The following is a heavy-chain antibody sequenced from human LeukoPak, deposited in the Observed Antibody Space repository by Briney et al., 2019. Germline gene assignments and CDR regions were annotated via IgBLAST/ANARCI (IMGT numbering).Heavy chain of an antibody. Sequence: GGSLRLSCAASGFTFSSYGMHWVRQAPGKGLEGVAFIRYDGSNKYYADSVKGRFTISRDNSKNTLYLQMNSLRAEDTAVYYCAKDLREYSSIGYYFDYWGQGTLVTVSS. J-gene: IGHJ4*02. V-gene: IGHV3-30*02. CDR1: GFTFSSYG. D-gene: IGHD6-6*01. CDR2: IRYDGSNK. CDR3: AKDLREYSSIGYYFDY.